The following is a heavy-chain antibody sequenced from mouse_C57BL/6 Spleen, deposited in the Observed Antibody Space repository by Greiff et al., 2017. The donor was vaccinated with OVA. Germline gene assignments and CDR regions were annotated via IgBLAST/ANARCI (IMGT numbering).Heavy chain of an antibody. CDR1: GYTFTSYW. V-gene: IGHV1-61*01. D-gene: IGHD1-1*02. Sequence: VQLQQSGAELVRPGSSVKLSCKASGYTFTSYWMDWVKQRPGQGLEWIGNIYPSDSETHYNQKFKDKATLTVDKSSSTAYMQLSSLTSEDSAVYYCARGYDYAMDYWGQGTSVTVSS. CDR2: IYPSDSET. CDR3: ARGYDYAMDY. J-gene: IGHJ4*01.